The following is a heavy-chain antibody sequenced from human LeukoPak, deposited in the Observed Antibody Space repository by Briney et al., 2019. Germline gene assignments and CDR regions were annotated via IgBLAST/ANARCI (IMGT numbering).Heavy chain of an antibody. D-gene: IGHD3-22*01. CDR1: GGSISGYY. CDR2: IYYSGNT. J-gene: IGHJ4*02. CDR3: GKHFDRWGYFDY. Sequence: PSETLFLTCTLSGGSISGYYCSWIRQPPGKGLEWICYIYYSGNTIYNPSLQSRVTISVETSKTQFSLKMTSVAAADTAVYYCGKHFDRWGYFDYWGQGTLVTVSS. V-gene: IGHV4-59*08.